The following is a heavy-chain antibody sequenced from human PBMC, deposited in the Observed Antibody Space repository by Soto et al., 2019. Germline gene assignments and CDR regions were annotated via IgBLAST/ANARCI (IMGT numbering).Heavy chain of an antibody. CDR2: IYPGDSDT. CDR1: GYSFTSYW. Sequence: GESLKISCKGSGYSFTSYWIGWVRQMPGKGLEWMGIIYPGDSDTRYSPSFQGQVTISADKSISTAYLQWSSLKASDTAMYYCARLNADYYDSSGYYPIYYYYGMDVWGQGT. CDR3: ARLNADYYDSSGYYPIYYYYGMDV. D-gene: IGHD3-22*01. V-gene: IGHV5-51*01. J-gene: IGHJ6*02.